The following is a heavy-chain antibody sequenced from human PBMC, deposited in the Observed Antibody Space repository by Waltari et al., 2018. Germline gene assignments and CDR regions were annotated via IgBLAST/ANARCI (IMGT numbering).Heavy chain of an antibody. CDR1: GFTFGDYA. V-gene: IGHV3-49*04. J-gene: IGHJ6*03. CDR3: TSAFVVVVSYYMDG. D-gene: IGHD2-21*01. CDR2: IRSNSYGGTT. Sequence: EVQLVESGGGLVQPGRSLRLSCTASGFTFGDYATSWVRQAPGKGLEWVGFIRSNSYGGTTEYAASVKGRFTISRDDSKSIAYLQMNSLKTEDTAVYYCTSAFVVVVSYYMDGWGKGTTVTVSS.